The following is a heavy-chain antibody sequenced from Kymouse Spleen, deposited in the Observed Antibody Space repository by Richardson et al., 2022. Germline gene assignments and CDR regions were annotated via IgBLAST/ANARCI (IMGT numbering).Heavy chain of an antibody. CDR3: ARGGAARRGFYYYYGMDV. CDR1: GGSFSGYY. D-gene: IGHD6-6*01. J-gene: IGHJ6*02. Sequence: QVQLQQWGAGLLKPSETLSLTCAVYGGSFSGYYWSWIRQPPGKGLEWIGEINHSGSTNYNPSLKSRVTISVDTSKNQFSLKLSSVTAADTAVYYCARGGAARRGFYYYYGMDVWGQGTTVTVSS. CDR2: INHSGST. V-gene: IGHV4-34*01.